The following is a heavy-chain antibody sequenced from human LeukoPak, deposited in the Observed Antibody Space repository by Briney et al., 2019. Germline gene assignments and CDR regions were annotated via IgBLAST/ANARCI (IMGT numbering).Heavy chain of an antibody. J-gene: IGHJ4*02. D-gene: IGHD3-22*01. V-gene: IGHV3-23*01. CDR3: AKDREYYYDSSGYYYWDFDY. Sequence: GGSLRLSCAASGFTYSSYAMSWVRQAPGKGLEWVSAVTGSGGTTYYAESVKGRFTISRDNSKNTLYLQMNSLRAEDTAVYYCAKDREYYYDSSGYYYWDFDYWGQGTLVTVSS. CDR2: VTGSGGTT. CDR1: GFTYSSYA.